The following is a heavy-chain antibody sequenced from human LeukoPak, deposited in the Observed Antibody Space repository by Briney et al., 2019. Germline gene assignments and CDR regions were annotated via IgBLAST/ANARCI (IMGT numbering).Heavy chain of an antibody. D-gene: IGHD3-9*01. V-gene: IGHV4-39*07. J-gene: IGHJ3*02. CDR1: GGSISSSSYY. CDR3: ASLDILTGYYAFDI. Sequence: PSETLSLTCTVSGGSISSSSYYWGWIRQPPGKGLEWIGSIYYSGSTYYNPSLKSRVTISVDTSKNQFSLKLSSVTAADTAVYYCASLDILTGYYAFDIWGQGTMVTVSS. CDR2: IYYSGST.